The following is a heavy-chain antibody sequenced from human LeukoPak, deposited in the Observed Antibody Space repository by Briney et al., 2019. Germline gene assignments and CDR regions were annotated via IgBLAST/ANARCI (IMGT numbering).Heavy chain of an antibody. CDR1: GFTFSSYW. Sequence: AGGSLRLSCAASGFTFSSYWMHWVRQAPGKGLEWVSAISGSGGSTYYADSVKGRFTISRDNSKNTLYLQMNSLRAEDTAVYYCAKEIVVVTHFDYWGQGTLVTVSS. D-gene: IGHD3-22*01. V-gene: IGHV3-23*01. CDR2: ISGSGGST. CDR3: AKEIVVVTHFDY. J-gene: IGHJ4*02.